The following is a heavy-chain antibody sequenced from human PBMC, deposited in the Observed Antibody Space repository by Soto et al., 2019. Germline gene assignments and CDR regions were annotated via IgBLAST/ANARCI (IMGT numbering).Heavy chain of an antibody. CDR2: IIPIFGTA. CDR1: GGTFSSYA. CDR3: ARGGYSGYEPEEYYYYYGMDV. D-gene: IGHD5-12*01. V-gene: IGHV1-69*01. Sequence: QVQLVQSGAEVKKPGSSVKVSCKASGGTFSSYAISWVRQAPGQGLEWMGGIIPIFGTANYAQKFQGRVTITADESTSTAYMELSSLRSEDTAVYYCARGGYSGYEPEEYYYYYGMDVWGQGTTVRLL. J-gene: IGHJ6*02.